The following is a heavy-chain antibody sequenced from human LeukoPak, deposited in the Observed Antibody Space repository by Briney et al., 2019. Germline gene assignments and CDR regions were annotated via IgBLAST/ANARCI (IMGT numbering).Heavy chain of an antibody. CDR1: GFTFSSYG. J-gene: IGHJ6*03. V-gene: IGHV3-30*02. Sequence: PGGSLRLSCAASGFTFSSYGMHWVRQAPGKGLEWVAFIRNDGSNKYYADSVKGRFTISRDNSKNTLYLQMNSLRAEDTAVYYCARDVIGAAGPKYYSCMDVWGKGTTVIVSS. D-gene: IGHD6-13*01. CDR2: IRNDGSNK. CDR3: ARDVIGAAGPKYYSCMDV.